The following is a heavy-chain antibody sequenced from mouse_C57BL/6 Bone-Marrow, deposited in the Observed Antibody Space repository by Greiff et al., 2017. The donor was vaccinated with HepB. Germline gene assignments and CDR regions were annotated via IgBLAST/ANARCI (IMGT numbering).Heavy chain of an antibody. CDR1: GFTFSDYG. D-gene: IGHD1-1*01. J-gene: IGHJ1*03. CDR3: ARAVVAHYWYFDV. V-gene: IGHV5-17*01. Sequence: DVHLVESGGGLVKPGGSLKLSCAASGFTFSDYGMHWVRQAPEKGLEWVAYISSGSSTIYYADTVKGRFTISRDNAKNTLFLQMTSLRSEDTAMYYCARAVVAHYWYFDVWGTGTTVTVSS. CDR2: ISSGSSTI.